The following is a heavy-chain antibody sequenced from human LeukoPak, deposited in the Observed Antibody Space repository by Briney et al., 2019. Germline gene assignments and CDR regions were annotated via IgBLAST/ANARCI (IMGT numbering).Heavy chain of an antibody. CDR3: SRGGGYSYGSFDY. J-gene: IGHJ4*02. Sequence: GGSLRLSCAASGIIFSNYWMHGVRQAPGKGLVWVSRINRDGRSTSYADSVKGRFTISRDNAKNTLYLQMNRLSAEDTAVYYCSRGGGYSYGSFDYWGKGPLVTVSP. CDR1: GIIFSNYW. D-gene: IGHD5-18*01. V-gene: IGHV3-74*01. CDR2: INRDGRST.